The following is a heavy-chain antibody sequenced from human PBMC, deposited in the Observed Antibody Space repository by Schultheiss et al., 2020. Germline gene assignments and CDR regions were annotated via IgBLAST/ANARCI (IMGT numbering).Heavy chain of an antibody. V-gene: IGHV3-11*04. J-gene: IGHJ6*02. CDR2: ISSSGSTI. D-gene: IGHD3-9*01. CDR1: GFTFSSYA. CDR3: ARDRHDILGDYYYGMDV. Sequence: GESLKISCAASGFTFSSYAMSWIRQAPGKGLEWVSYISSSGSTIYYADSVKGRFTISRDNAKNSLYLQMNSLRAEDTAVYYCARDRHDILGDYYYGMDVWGQGTTVTVSS.